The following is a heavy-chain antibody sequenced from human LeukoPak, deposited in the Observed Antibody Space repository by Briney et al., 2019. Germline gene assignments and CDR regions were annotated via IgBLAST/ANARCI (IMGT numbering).Heavy chain of an antibody. D-gene: IGHD1-1*01. V-gene: IGHV4-34*01. Sequence: SETLSLTCAVYGGSFSGYYWSWIRQPPGKGLEWIGEINHSGSTNFNPSLKSRVTISVDTSKNQFSLSLTSLTAADTALYFCARDSMRIQTGTTPWGQGTLVTVSS. CDR3: ARDSMRIQTGTTP. CDR2: INHSGST. J-gene: IGHJ5*02. CDR1: GGSFSGYY.